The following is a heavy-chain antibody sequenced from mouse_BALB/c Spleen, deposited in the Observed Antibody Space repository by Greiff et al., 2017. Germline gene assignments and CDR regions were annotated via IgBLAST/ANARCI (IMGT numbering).Heavy chain of an antibody. Sequence: QVQLQQSGAELMKPGASVKISCKATGYTFSSYWIEWVKQRPGHGLEWIGEILPGSGSTNYNEKFKGKATFTADTSSNTAYMQLSSLTSEDSAVYYCARRQLGLLYAMDYWGQGTAVTVSS. CDR2: ILPGSGST. CDR1: GYTFSSYW. CDR3: ARRQLGLLYAMDY. J-gene: IGHJ4*01. D-gene: IGHD3-1*01. V-gene: IGHV1-9*01.